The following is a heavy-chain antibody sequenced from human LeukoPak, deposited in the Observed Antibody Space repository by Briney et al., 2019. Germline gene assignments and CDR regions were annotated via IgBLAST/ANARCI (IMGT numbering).Heavy chain of an antibody. Sequence: PGGSLRLSCAASGFTFSIYEVNWVRQAPGKGLEWLSHISDSGSTIHYADSVKGRFTISRDNSQNSLYLQMNRLRAEDTAIYYCARDATTAVGTVYMDVWGKGTTVTISS. CDR3: ARDATTAVGTVYMDV. V-gene: IGHV3-48*03. D-gene: IGHD6-13*01. CDR1: GFTFSIYE. J-gene: IGHJ6*03. CDR2: ISDSGSTI.